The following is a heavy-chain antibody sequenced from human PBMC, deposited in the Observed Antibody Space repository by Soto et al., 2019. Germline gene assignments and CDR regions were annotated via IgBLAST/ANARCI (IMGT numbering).Heavy chain of an antibody. V-gene: IGHV1-24*01. CDR2: FDPEDGET. CDR3: ATDMYSEAAFDI. CDR1: GYTHTELS. D-gene: IGHD1-26*01. Sequence: ASVKVSCQVSGYTHTELSMHWVRQAPGKGLEWMGGFDPEDGETIYAQKFQGRVTMTEDTSTDTAYMELSSLRSEDTAVYYCATDMYSEAAFDIWGQGTMVTVSS. J-gene: IGHJ3*02.